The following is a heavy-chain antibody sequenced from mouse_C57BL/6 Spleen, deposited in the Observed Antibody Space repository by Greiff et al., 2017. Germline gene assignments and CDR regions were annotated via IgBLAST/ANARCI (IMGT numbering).Heavy chain of an antibody. J-gene: IGHJ3*01. CDR2: IDPEDGET. V-gene: IGHV14-2*01. CDR3: ANYGSSPSWFAY. Sequence: EVQLQQSGAELVKPGASVKLSCTASGFNIKGYYMHWVKQRPEQGLEWIGRIDPEDGETKYTPKFQGKATLTADTSSNTAYLQLSSLTSEDTAVYYCANYGSSPSWFAYWGQGTLVTVSA. D-gene: IGHD1-1*01. CDR1: GFNIKGYY.